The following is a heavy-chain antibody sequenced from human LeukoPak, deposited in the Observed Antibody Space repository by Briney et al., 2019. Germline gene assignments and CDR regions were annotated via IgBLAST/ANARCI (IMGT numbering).Heavy chain of an antibody. CDR3: TRRVDATRWYDP. CDR2: INGDGSTT. D-gene: IGHD2-15*01. V-gene: IGHV3-74*01. CDR1: GFIFSTYW. J-gene: IGHJ5*02. Sequence: PGGSLRLSCAASGFIFSTYWMHWVRQAPGEGLLWVSRINGDGSTTNYADSVKGRFTISRDNAKNTLYLQMNSLRAEDTAVYYCTRRVDATRWYDPWGQGTLVTVSS.